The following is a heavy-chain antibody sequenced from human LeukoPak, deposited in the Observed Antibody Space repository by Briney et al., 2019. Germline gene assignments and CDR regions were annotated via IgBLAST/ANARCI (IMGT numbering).Heavy chain of an antibody. V-gene: IGHV1-69*13. J-gene: IGHJ6*02. CDR1: GGTFSSYA. CDR2: IIPIFGTA. CDR3: ARSKIYYYYGMDV. Sequence: SVKVSCKASGGTFSSYAISWVRQAPGQGLEWMGGIIPIFGTANYAQEFQGRVTITADESTSTAYMELSSLRSEDTAVYYCARSKIYYYYGMDVWGQGTTVTVSS.